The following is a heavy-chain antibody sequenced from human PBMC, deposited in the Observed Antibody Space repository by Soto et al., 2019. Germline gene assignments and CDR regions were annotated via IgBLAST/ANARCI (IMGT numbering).Heavy chain of an antibody. V-gene: IGHV4-59*01. Sequence: SETLSLTCSVSGGSISGSYWSWIRQSPGKGLEWLGYVYYTGSTNYSPSLRSRVSISVDTAKNEFSLRLSSVTAADTAVYFCARSVAVPGAHIDYWGQGTQVTVSS. D-gene: IGHD6-19*01. CDR2: VYYTGST. CDR1: GGSISGSY. CDR3: ARSVAVPGAHIDY. J-gene: IGHJ4*02.